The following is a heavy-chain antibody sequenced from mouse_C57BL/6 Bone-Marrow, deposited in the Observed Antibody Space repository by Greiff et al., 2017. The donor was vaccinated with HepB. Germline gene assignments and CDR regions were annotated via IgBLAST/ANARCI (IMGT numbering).Heavy chain of an antibody. CDR2: ISSGSSTI. D-gene: IGHD2-3*01. Sequence: EVQGVESGGGLVKPGGSQKLSCAASGFTFSDYGMHWVRQAPEKGLEWVAYISSGSSTIYYADTVKGRFTISRDNAKNTLFLQMTSLRSEDTAMYYCARRGYYAYYYAMDYWGQGTSVTVSS. J-gene: IGHJ4*01. CDR3: ARRGYYAYYYAMDY. V-gene: IGHV5-17*01. CDR1: GFTFSDYG.